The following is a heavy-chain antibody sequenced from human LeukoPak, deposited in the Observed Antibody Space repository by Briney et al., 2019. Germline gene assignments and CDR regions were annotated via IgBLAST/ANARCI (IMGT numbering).Heavy chain of an antibody. Sequence: GGSLRLSCAASGFTVSSNYMSWARQAPGKGLEWVSYITKISDKFYADSVKGRFTVSRDNSRNTLYLQMNSLRAEDMAVYYCAKDSSSAWFDPWGQGTLVTVSS. CDR1: GFTVSSNY. CDR2: ITKISDK. CDR3: AKDSSSAWFDP. J-gene: IGHJ5*02. V-gene: IGHV3-53*01.